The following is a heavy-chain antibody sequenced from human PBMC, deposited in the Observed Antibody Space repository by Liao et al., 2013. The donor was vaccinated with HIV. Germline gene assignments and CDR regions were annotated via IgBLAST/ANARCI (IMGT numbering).Heavy chain of an antibody. D-gene: IGHD3-3*01. CDR3: ARGTIFGPDY. CDR1: GGSISSGSYY. J-gene: IGHJ4*02. V-gene: IGHV4-61*02. Sequence: QVQLQESGPGLVKPSQTLSLTCTVSGGSISSGSYYWSWIRQPAGKGLEWIGRIYSNGRTTHNPSLMSRVTISIDTSKNQFSLRLSSVTAPDTAVYYCARGTIFGPDYWAREPWSPSPQ. CDR2: IYSNGRT.